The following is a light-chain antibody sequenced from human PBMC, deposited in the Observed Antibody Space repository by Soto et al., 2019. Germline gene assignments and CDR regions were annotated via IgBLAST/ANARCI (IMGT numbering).Light chain of an antibody. V-gene: IGKV3-15*01. J-gene: IGKJ2*02. Sequence: EIVMTQSPATLSLSPGERAALSCRASQSINSELAWYQQKPGQPPRLLIYGASTRATGVPARFTGSESGSEVTLTISGLQSEDVAVYDCQQGHNWPRTFGQGTRLEI. CDR1: QSINSE. CDR3: QQGHNWPRT. CDR2: GAS.